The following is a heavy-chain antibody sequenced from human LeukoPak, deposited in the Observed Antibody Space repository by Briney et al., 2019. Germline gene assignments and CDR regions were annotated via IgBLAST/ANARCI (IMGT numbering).Heavy chain of an antibody. CDR3: ARGYYDFWSGFLGYYMDV. V-gene: IGHV4-59*01. CDR1: GGSISSYY. CDR2: IYYSGST. D-gene: IGHD3-3*01. J-gene: IGHJ6*03. Sequence: SETLSLTCTVSGGSISSYYWSWIRQPPGKGLEGIGYIYYSGSTNYNPSLTSRVTISVDTSKNQFSLKLSSVTAADTAVYYCARGYYDFWSGFLGYYMDVWGKGTTVTVSS.